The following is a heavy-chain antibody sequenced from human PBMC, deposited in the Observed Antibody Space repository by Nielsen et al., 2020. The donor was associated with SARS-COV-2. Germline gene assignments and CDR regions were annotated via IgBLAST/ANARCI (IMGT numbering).Heavy chain of an antibody. Sequence: ASVKVSCKASGYTFSSYYIHWVRQALGQGLEWMGWVNPRSGATNFAQEFQGRVAMSRDRSTTTVHMELTSLKSDDTAVYYCARGGYTYQADYWGQGTLVAVSS. CDR2: VNPRSGAT. J-gene: IGHJ4*02. D-gene: IGHD3-10*01. CDR3: ARGGYTYQADY. V-gene: IGHV1-2*02. CDR1: GYTFSSYY.